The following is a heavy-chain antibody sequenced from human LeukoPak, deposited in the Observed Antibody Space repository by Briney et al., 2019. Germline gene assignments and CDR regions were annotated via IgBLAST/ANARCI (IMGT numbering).Heavy chain of an antibody. CDR1: GYSFTSYC. J-gene: IGHJ3*01. CDR3: GMSGDRVPLQDDVFDV. D-gene: IGHD1-26*01. V-gene: IGHV5-51*01. Sequence: GESLKISCKVSGYSFTSYCIGWVRQMPGKGLEWMGIIYPGDSGPTYSSSFQGQVTVSVDKSINTAYLQWSSLQASDTAMYYCGMSGDRVPLQDDVFDVWGQGTMVTVST. CDR2: IYPGDSGP.